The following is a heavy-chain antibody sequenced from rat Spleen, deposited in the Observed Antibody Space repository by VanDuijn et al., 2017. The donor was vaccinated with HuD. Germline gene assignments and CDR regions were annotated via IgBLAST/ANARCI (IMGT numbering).Heavy chain of an antibody. V-gene: IGHV5-7*01. CDR2: IRHDGSST. J-gene: IGHJ2*01. Sequence: EVQLVESGGGLVQPGRSLKLSCAASGFTFSDYYMAWVRQAPKKGLEWVATIRHDGSSTNYGDSVKGRFTISRDSAKSTLYLQMDSLRSEDTATYYCARSVFDYWGQGVVVTVSS. CDR3: ARSVFDY. CDR1: GFTFSDYY.